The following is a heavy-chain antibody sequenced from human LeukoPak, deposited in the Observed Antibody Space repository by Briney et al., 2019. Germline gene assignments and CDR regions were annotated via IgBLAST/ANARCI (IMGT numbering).Heavy chain of an antibody. Sequence: GGSLRLSCAASGFTFSSYAMGWVRQAPGKGLEWVSAISGGGRTTYYADSVKGRFTISRDNSKNTLYLQMNSLRAEDTAVYYCARGPVSSSGFFGYWGQGTLVTVSS. D-gene: IGHD6-19*01. CDR3: ARGPVSSSGFFGY. J-gene: IGHJ4*02. V-gene: IGHV3-23*01. CDR1: GFTFSSYA. CDR2: ISGGGRTT.